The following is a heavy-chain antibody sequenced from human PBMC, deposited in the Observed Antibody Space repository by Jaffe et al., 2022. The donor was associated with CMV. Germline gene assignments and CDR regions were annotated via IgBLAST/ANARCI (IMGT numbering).Heavy chain of an antibody. J-gene: IGHJ3*02. CDR2: INPNSGGT. V-gene: IGHV1-2*04. D-gene: IGHD6-19*01. Sequence: QVQLVQSGAEVKKPGASVKVSCKASGYTFTGYYMHWVRQAPGQGLEWMGWINPNSGGTNYAQKFQGWVTMTRDTSISTAYMELSRLRSDDTAVYYCARGPVTGVAGTPFDDAFDIWGQGTMVTVSS. CDR3: ARGPVTGVAGTPFDDAFDI. CDR1: GYTFTGYY.